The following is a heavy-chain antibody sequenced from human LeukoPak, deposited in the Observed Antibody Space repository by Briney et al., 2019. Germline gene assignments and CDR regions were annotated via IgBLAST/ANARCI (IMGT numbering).Heavy chain of an antibody. CDR1: GYTLTELS. Sequence: ASVKVSCKASGYTLTELSMHWVRQAPGKGLEWMGGFDPEDGETIYAQKFQGRVTMTEDTSTDTAYMELSSLRSEDTAVYYCATGYDILTGYYWNYYFGYWGQGTLVTVSS. CDR3: ATGYDILTGYYWNYYFGY. D-gene: IGHD3-9*01. V-gene: IGHV1-24*01. J-gene: IGHJ4*02. CDR2: FDPEDGET.